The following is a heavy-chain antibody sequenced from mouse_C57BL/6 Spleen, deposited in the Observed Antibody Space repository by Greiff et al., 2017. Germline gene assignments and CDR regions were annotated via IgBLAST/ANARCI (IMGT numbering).Heavy chain of an antibody. V-gene: IGHV1-52*01. D-gene: IGHD4-1*01. CDR3: AREGKLGFDY. J-gene: IGHJ2*01. Sequence: QVQLQQPGAELVRPGSSVKLSCKASGYTFTSYWLHWVKQRPIQGLEWIGNIDPSDSETHYNQKFKDKATLTVDKSSSTAYMQLSSLTSEDSAVYYCAREGKLGFDYWGQGTTLTVSS. CDR1: GYTFTSYW. CDR2: IDPSDSET.